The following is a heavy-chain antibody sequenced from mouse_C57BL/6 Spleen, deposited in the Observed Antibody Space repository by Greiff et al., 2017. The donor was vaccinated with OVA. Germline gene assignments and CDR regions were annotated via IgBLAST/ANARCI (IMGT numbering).Heavy chain of an antibody. J-gene: IGHJ1*03. CDR1: GYTFTSYW. CDR2: IHPNSGST. V-gene: IGHV1-64*01. CDR3: AHYYGSSYYWYFDV. D-gene: IGHD1-1*01. Sequence: VQLQQSGAELVKPGASVKLSCKASGYTFTSYWMHWVKQRPGQGLEWIGMIHPNSGSTNYNEKFKSKATLTVDKSSSTAYMQLSSLTSEDSAVYYCAHYYGSSYYWYFDVWGTGTTVTVSS.